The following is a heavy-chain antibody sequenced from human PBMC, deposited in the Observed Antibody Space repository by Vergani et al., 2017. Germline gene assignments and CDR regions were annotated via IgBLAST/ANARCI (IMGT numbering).Heavy chain of an antibody. V-gene: IGHV3-66*01. Sequence: EVQLVESGGGLVQPGGSLRLSCAASGFTVSSNYMSWVRQAPGKGLEWVSVIYSGGSTYYAYSVKGRCTISRDNPKNTLYLQLNSLRCEDTALYYCARTMPPSLYYYDSSGYFDYWGQGTLVTVSA. CDR3: ARTMPPSLYYYDSSGYFDY. D-gene: IGHD3-22*01. CDR2: IYSGGST. J-gene: IGHJ4*02. CDR1: GFTVSSNY.